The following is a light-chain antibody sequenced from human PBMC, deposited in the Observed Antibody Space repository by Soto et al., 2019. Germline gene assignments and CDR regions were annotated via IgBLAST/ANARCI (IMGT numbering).Light chain of an antibody. Sequence: ETVLTQSPATLSASLGERATLSCRASQSVTSKLAWYQQKPGQSPRLVIYGASSRATGIPDRLSGSGSGADFTLTITRLEPEDFAVYYCQQYGSSPLFGQGTKVDIK. CDR2: GAS. CDR3: QQYGSSPL. V-gene: IGKV3-20*01. CDR1: QSVTSK. J-gene: IGKJ1*01.